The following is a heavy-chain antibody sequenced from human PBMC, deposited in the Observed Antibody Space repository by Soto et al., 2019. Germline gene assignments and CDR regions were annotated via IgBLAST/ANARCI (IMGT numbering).Heavy chain of an antibody. Sequence: PGGSLRLPCAASGFTFRSYWMHWVLQAPGKGLVWVSRINSDGSSTSYADSVKGRFTISRDNAKHTLYLEMNSLRVEDTAVYYCARDLGVTGYWGQGTLVTVSS. V-gene: IGHV3-74*01. D-gene: IGHD3-16*01. CDR3: ARDLGVTGY. CDR2: INSDGSST. CDR1: GFTFRSYW. J-gene: IGHJ4*02.